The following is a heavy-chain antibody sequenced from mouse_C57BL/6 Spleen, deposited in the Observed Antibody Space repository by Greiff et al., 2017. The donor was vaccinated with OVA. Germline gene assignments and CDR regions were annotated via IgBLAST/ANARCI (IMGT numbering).Heavy chain of an antibody. V-gene: IGHV5-17*01. J-gene: IGHJ3*01. CDR3: ARDEIYYYGSSLSWFAY. CDR1: GFTFSDYG. CDR2: ISSGSSTI. Sequence: EVKLLESGGGLVKPGGSLKLSCAASGFTFSDYGMHWVRQAPEKGLEWVAYISSGSSTIYYADTVKGRFTISRDNAKNTLFLQMTSLRSEDTAMYYCARDEIYYYGSSLSWFAYWGQGTLVTVSA. D-gene: IGHD1-1*01.